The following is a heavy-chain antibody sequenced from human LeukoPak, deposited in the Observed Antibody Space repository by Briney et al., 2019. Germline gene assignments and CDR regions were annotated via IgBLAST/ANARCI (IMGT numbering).Heavy chain of an antibody. J-gene: IGHJ3*01. D-gene: IGHD3-10*01. CDR2: VYPGDYDT. V-gene: IGHV5-51*01. CDR1: GYSFSTYW. Sequence: GESLKISFQGSGYSFSTYWITGVRQVPGRGLKWMGIVYPGDYDTRYRPSFQGQVTISTDASVSTAYLQWTSLRASHTAIYYCARQAREHGRYYGAPFDFWGQGTIVTVSS. CDR3: ARQAREHGRYYGAPFDF.